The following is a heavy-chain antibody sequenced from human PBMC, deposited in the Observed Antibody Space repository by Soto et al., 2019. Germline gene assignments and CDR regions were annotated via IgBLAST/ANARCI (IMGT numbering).Heavy chain of an antibody. J-gene: IGHJ1*01. CDR2: IYYSGST. D-gene: IGHD3-22*01. Sequence: SETLSLTCAVSGYSISSGYYWGWIRQPPGKGLEWIGYIYYSGSTNYNPSLKSRVTISVDTSKNQFSLKLSSVTAADTAVYYCAREGDYYDSSGYYTSGFQHWGQGTLVTVSS. CDR1: GYSISSGYY. V-gene: IGHV4-38-2*02. CDR3: AREGDYYDSSGYYTSGFQH.